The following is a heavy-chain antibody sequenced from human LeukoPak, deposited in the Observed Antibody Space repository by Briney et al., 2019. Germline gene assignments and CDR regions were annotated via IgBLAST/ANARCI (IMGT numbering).Heavy chain of an antibody. CDR2: IYYSGST. D-gene: IGHD3-22*01. CDR3: ASFYSSGYYDWFDP. CDR1: GGSISSGGYY. V-gene: IGHV4-31*03. Sequence: SETLSLTCTVSGGSISSGGYYWSWIRQHPGKGLEWIGYIYYSGSTHYNPSLKSRVTISVDTSKNQFSLKLSSVTAADTAVYYCASFYSSGYYDWFDPWGQGTLVTVSS. J-gene: IGHJ5*02.